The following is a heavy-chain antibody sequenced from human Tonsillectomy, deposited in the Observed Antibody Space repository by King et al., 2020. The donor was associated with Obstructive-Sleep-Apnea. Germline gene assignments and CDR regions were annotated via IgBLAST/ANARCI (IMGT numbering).Heavy chain of an antibody. Sequence: VQLVESGGGVVQPGRSLRLSCAASGFTFSSYGMHWVRQAPGKGLEWVAVISDDGSSKYYADAGKGRFTTSRDNSKNTLYLQMNSLRGEDTSVYYCAKVRDSYGTYGMDVWGQGTTVTVSS. J-gene: IGHJ6*02. D-gene: IGHD5-18*01. CDR2: ISDDGSSK. CDR1: GFTFSSYG. CDR3: AKVRDSYGTYGMDV. V-gene: IGHV3-30*18.